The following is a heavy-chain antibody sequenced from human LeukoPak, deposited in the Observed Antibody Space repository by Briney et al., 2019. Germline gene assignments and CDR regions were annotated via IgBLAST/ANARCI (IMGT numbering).Heavy chain of an antibody. J-gene: IGHJ4*02. V-gene: IGHV4-59*02. CDR1: GGSVSNYY. CDR2: IYYTET. Sequence: SETLSLTCTVSGGSVSNYYWSWIRQSPGKGLEWIGYIYYTETSYNPSLKSRVTISADTSKNQFSLKLYSVTAADTAVYYCARDLWLTRDYWGQGTLVTVSS. D-gene: IGHD6-19*01. CDR3: ARDLWLTRDY.